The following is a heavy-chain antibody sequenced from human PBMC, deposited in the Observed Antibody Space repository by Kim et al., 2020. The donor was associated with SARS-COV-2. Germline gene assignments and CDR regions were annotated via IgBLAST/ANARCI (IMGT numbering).Heavy chain of an antibody. D-gene: IGHD6-13*01. CDR3: ASRGSSLYSQIDD. J-gene: IGHJ4*02. V-gene: IGHV3-11*03. Sequence: YPGAGKARFNISRDNAENSLYLQMNSLRAEDTAVYYCASRGSSLYSQIDDWGQGTLLTVSS.